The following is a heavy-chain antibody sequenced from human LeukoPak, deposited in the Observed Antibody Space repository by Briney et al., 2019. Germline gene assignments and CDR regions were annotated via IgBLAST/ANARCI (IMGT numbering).Heavy chain of an antibody. V-gene: IGHV5-51*01. D-gene: IGHD6-13*01. J-gene: IGHJ6*02. CDR1: GYSFTSYW. CDR3: ARLGGYSSSWYDYYYGMDV. CDR2: IYPGDSDT. Sequence: GESLKISCKGSGYSFTSYWIGWVRQMPGKGLEWMGIIYPGDSDTRYSPSFQGQVTISADKSISTAYLQWSSLKASDTAMYYRARLGGYSSSWYDYYYGMDVWGQGTTVTVSS.